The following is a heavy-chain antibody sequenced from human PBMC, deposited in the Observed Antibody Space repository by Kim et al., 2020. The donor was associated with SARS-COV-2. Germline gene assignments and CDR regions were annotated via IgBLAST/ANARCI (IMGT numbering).Heavy chain of an antibody. Sequence: ADSVTGRLTISRDNSKDPLYLQMNSLRAEDTAVYYCAKWWPIVVVVAAEGWGQGTLVTVSS. J-gene: IGHJ4*02. CDR3: AKWWPIVVVVAAEG. D-gene: IGHD2-15*01. V-gene: IGHV3-23*01.